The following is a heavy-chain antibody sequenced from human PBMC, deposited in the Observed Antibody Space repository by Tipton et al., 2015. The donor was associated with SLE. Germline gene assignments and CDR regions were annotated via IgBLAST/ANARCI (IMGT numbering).Heavy chain of an antibody. CDR2: MYYSGST. J-gene: IGHJ6*02. D-gene: IGHD1-14*01. CDR3: ARETPGGDYYYGMDV. V-gene: IGHV4-59*01. CDR1: GGSISSYY. Sequence: LRLSCSVSGGSISSYYWSWIRQPPGKGLEWIGYMYYSGSTNYNPSLKSRVTISVDTSKNQFSLKLISVTAADTAVYYCARETPGGDYYYGMDVWGQGTTVTVSS.